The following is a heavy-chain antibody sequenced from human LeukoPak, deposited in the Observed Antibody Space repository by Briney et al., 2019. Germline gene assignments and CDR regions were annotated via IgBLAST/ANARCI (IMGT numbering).Heavy chain of an antibody. Sequence: SETLSLTCTVSGGSISSSSYYWGWIRQPPGKGLEWIGTIYYSGSTYYNPSLKSRVTISVDTSKNQLSLKVISVTAADTAVYYCARGVIATGGNDFDYWGQGTLVTVSS. CDR2: IYYSGST. CDR1: GGSISSSSYY. J-gene: IGHJ4*02. D-gene: IGHD6-13*01. CDR3: ARGVIATGGNDFDY. V-gene: IGHV4-39*07.